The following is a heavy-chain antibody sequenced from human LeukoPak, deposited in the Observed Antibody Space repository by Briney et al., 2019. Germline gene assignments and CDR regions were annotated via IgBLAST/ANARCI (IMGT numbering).Heavy chain of an antibody. D-gene: IGHD2-2*02. CDR1: GGSISSYY. J-gene: IGHJ6*03. CDR2: IYYSGST. V-gene: IGHV4-59*01. CDR3: ARTGYCSSTSCYTASRPYYYYYMDV. Sequence: SETLSLTCTVSGGSISSYYWSWIRQPPGKGLEWLGYIYYSGSTNYNPSLKSRVSISVDTSKNQFSLKLSSVTAADTAVYYCARTGYCSSTSCYTASRPYYYYYMDVWGKGTTVTVSS.